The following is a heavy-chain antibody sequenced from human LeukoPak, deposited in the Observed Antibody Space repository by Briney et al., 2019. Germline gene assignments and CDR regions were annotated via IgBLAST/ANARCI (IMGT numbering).Heavy chain of an antibody. Sequence: PGGSQRLSCAASGFTVSSNYMSWVRQAPGKGLEWVSVIYSGGSTYYADSVKGRFTISRDNSKNTLYLQMNSLRAEDTAVYYCARAVVVPAAMEGTFDYWGQGTLVTVSS. J-gene: IGHJ4*02. D-gene: IGHD2-2*01. CDR1: GFTVSSNY. CDR2: IYSGGST. V-gene: IGHV3-66*02. CDR3: ARAVVVPAAMEGTFDY.